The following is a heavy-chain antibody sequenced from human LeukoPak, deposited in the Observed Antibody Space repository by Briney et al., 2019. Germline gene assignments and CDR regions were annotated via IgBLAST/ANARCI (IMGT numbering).Heavy chain of an antibody. V-gene: IGHV4-59*08. CDR3: ARGDYGGKGSIDY. Sequence: SETLSLTCAVYGGSFSGYYWSWIRQPPGKGLEWIGYIYYSGSTNYNPSLKIRVTISVDTSKNQFSLKLSSVTAADTAVYYCARGDYGGKGSIDYWGQGTLVTVSS. D-gene: IGHD4-17*01. CDR2: IYYSGST. J-gene: IGHJ4*02. CDR1: GGSFSGYY.